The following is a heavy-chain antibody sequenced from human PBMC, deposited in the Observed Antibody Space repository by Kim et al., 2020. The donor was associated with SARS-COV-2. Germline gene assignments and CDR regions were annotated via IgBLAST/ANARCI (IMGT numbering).Heavy chain of an antibody. Sequence: ASVKVSCKASGYTFTAYWMHWVRQAPREGPEWMGIISPLTGATTYAQKFQGRVILTSVTSTSTVYMELSRLKSDDTAVYYCVRDLDGSWSLDYWGQGTLVTVSS. CDR1: GYTFTAYW. D-gene: IGHD6-13*01. CDR2: ISPLTGAT. CDR3: VRDLDGSWSLDY. J-gene: IGHJ4*02. V-gene: IGHV1-46*01.